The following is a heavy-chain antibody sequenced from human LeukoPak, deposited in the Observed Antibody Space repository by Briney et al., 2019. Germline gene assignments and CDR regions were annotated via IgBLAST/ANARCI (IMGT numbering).Heavy chain of an antibody. CDR1: GGSTSSGGYY. Sequence: PSETLSLTCTVSGGSTSSGGYYWSWIRQHPGKGLEWIGYIYYSGSTYYNPSLKSRVTISVDTSKNQFSLKLSSVTAADTAVYYCARDGSLLSGDCVFEAYYYYGMDVWGQGTTVTVSS. D-gene: IGHD2-21*02. CDR2: IYYSGST. J-gene: IGHJ6*02. CDR3: ARDGSLLSGDCVFEAYYYYGMDV. V-gene: IGHV4-31*03.